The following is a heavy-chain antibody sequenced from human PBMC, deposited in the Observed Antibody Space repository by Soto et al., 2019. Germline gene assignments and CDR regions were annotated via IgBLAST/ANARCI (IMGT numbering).Heavy chain of an antibody. D-gene: IGHD6-13*01. CDR2: IKSKTDGRTT. J-gene: IGHJ5*02. CDR3: TTEGSSWYSWFDP. Sequence: GGSLRLSCAASGFTFSNAWMSWVRQAPGKGLEWVGRIKSKTDGRTTDYAAPVKGRFTISRDDSKNTLYLQMNSLKTEDTAVYYCTTEGSSWYSWFDPWGQGTLVTVSS. CDR1: GFTFSNAW. V-gene: IGHV3-15*01.